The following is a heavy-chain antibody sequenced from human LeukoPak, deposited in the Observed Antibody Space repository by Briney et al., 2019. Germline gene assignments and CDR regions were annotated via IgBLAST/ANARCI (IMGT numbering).Heavy chain of an antibody. CDR1: VYTLTDYY. J-gene: IGHJ6*02. V-gene: IGHV1-46*01. D-gene: IGHD4-23*01. CDR3: AGDMTTVVTPAGYYYGMDV. Sequence: GASVPVSCKASVYTLTDYYMHWVRQAPGQGVAWMAVFQPTGGSTSYAQKFQGRVTMTRDTSTSTVYMELSSLRSEDTAVYYCAGDMTTVVTPAGYYYGMDVWGQGTTVTVSS. CDR2: FQPTGGST.